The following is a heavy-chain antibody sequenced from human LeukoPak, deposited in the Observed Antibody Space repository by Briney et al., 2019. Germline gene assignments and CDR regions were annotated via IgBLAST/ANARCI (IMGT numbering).Heavy chain of an antibody. V-gene: IGHV3-66*01. CDR3: ARDSSNYYFDC. J-gene: IGHJ4*02. CDR1: GFTVSSNY. Sequence: PGGSLRLSCAASGFTVSSNYMSWVRQAPGKGLEWVSVIYSGGSTYYADSVKGRFTISRDNSKNTLYLQMNSLRAEDTAVYYCARDSSNYYFDCWGQGTLVTVSS. CDR2: IYSGGST. D-gene: IGHD4-11*01.